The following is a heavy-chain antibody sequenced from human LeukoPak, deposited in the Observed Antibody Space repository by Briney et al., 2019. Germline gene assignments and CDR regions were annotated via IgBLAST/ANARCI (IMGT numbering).Heavy chain of an antibody. D-gene: IGHD3-10*01. CDR3: VREGGYYHGSGSSSIPQDY. CDR2: IYTTGGT. J-gene: IGHJ4*02. V-gene: IGHV4-61*02. Sequence: SETLSLTCTVSGGSISSGNYYWSWIRQPAGKGLEWIGRIYTTGGTNYNPSLKSRVTISADTSKNQLSLKLTSVTAADTAVYYCVREGGYYHGSGSSSIPQDYWGQGTLVTVSS. CDR1: GGSISSGNYY.